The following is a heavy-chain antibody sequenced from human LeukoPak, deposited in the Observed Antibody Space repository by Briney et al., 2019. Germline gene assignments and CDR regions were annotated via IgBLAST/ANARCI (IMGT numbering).Heavy chain of an antibody. CDR2: INHSGST. CDR1: GGSISGYY. J-gene: IGHJ6*03. CDR3: ARGHDFWRGYYSYYYYYMDV. D-gene: IGHD3-3*01. V-gene: IGHV4-34*01. Sequence: SETLSLTCTVSGGSISGYYWGWIRQPPGKGLEWIGEINHSGSTNYNPSLKSRVTISVDTSKNQFSLKLSSVTAADTAVYYCARGHDFWRGYYSYYYYYMDVWGKGTTVTVSS.